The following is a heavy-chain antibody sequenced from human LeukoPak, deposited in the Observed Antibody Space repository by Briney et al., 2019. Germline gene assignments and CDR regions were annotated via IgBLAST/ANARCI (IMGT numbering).Heavy chain of an antibody. CDR1: GGTFSSYA. Sequence: VASVKVSCKASGGTFSSYAISWVRQAPGQGLEWMGRIIPILGIANYAQKFQGRVTITADKSTSTAYMELSSLRSEDTAVYYCARARMTTVTPYYFDYWGQGTLVTVSS. CDR3: ARARMTTVTPYYFDY. V-gene: IGHV1-69*04. CDR2: IIPILGIA. D-gene: IGHD4-17*01. J-gene: IGHJ4*02.